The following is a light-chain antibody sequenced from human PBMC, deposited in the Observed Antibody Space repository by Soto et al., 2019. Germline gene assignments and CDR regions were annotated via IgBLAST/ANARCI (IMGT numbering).Light chain of an antibody. CDR2: GAS. CDR3: QQYNNWLT. CDR1: QSVDFN. J-gene: IGKJ4*01. V-gene: IGKV3-15*01. Sequence: EVVLTQSPATLSVFPGERAPVSCRASQSVDFNLAWYQQRPGQAPRLLIYGASTRATGTPARFSGSGSGTEFSLTITSLQSEDFAVYYCQQYNNWLTFGGGTKVDIK.